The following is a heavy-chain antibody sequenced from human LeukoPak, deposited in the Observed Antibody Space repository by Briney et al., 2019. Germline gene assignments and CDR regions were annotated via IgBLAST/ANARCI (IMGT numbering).Heavy chain of an antibody. CDR2: IRFDGSNK. J-gene: IGHJ6*04. Sequence: PGGSLRLSCAASGFTFCSYGIHWVRQAPGKGLEWVAFIRFDGSNKYYADSVKGRFTISRDNAGNSLHLQMNSLRVEDTAVYYCVRESGVWVGPGIGRPLDVWGKGTAVTVSS. CDR3: VRESGVWVGPGIGRPLDV. D-gene: IGHD3-16*01. CDR1: GFTFCSYG. V-gene: IGHV3-30*02.